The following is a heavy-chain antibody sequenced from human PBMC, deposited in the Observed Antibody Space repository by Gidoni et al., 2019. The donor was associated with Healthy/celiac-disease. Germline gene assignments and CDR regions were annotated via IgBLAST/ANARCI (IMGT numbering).Heavy chain of an antibody. V-gene: IGHV3-33*01. J-gene: IGHJ3*02. CDR2: IWYDGSNK. CDR3: ARDSRITIFGVFKSDVGPDAFDI. D-gene: IGHD3-3*01. CDR1: GFTFSSYA. Sequence: QVQQVESGGGVVQPGRSLRLSCAASGFTFSSYAMHWVRQAPGQGLEWVAVIWYDGSNKYYADSVKGRFTISRDNSKNTLYLQMNSLRAEDTAVYYCARDSRITIFGVFKSDVGPDAFDIWGQGTMVTVSS.